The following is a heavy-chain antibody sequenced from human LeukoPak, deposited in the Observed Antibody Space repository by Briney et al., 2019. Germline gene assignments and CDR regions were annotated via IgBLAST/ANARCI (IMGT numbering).Heavy chain of an antibody. CDR2: IYYSGST. V-gene: IGHV4-31*03. CDR3: AREVIFGVVMRFDP. J-gene: IGHJ5*02. Sequence: PSETLSLTCTVSGGSISSGGYYWRWIRQHPGKGLEWIGYIYYSGSTYYNPSLKSRVTISVDTSKNQFSLKLSSVTAADTAVYYCAREVIFGVVMRFDPWGQGTLVTVSS. CDR1: GGSISSGGYY. D-gene: IGHD3-3*01.